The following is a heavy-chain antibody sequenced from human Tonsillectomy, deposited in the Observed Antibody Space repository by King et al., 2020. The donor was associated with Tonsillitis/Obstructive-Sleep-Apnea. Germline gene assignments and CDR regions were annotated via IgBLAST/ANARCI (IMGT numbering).Heavy chain of an antibody. Sequence: QLVQSGAEVKKPGESLRISCKGSGYSFTSYWISWVRQMPGKGLEWRGRIDPSDSYTNYSPSFQGHVTISADKSISTAYLQWSSLKASDPAMYYCARLWGYCSSTSCSTGNWFDPWGQGTLVTVSS. D-gene: IGHD2-2*02. CDR1: GYSFTSYW. CDR3: ARLWGYCSSTSCSTGNWFDP. J-gene: IGHJ5*02. CDR2: IDPSDSYT. V-gene: IGHV5-10-1*01.